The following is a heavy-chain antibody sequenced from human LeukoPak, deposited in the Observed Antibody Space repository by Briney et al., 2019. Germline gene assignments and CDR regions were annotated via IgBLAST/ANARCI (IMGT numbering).Heavy chain of an antibody. CDR3: AREVGYYYDSSGYDAFDI. D-gene: IGHD3-22*01. CDR1: GFAFSSYS. V-gene: IGHV3-21*01. CDR2: ISSSSSYI. J-gene: IGHJ3*02. Sequence: GGSLRLSCAASGFAFSSYSMNWVRQAPGKGLDWVSSISSSSSYIYYADSVKGRFTIPRDNAKNSLYLQMNSLRAEDTAVYYCAREVGYYYDSSGYDAFDIWGQGTMVTVSS.